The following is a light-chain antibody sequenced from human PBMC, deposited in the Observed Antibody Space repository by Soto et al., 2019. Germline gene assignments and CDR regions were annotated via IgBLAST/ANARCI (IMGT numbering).Light chain of an antibody. CDR3: QQYNNWPSWT. V-gene: IGKV3-15*01. J-gene: IGKJ1*01. CDR2: GAS. Sequence: EIVMTQSPPTLSFSHGERATLSCRASQSVSSNLAWYQQKPGQAPRLLIYGASTRATGIPARFSGSGSGTEFTLTISSLQSEDFAVYYCQQYNNWPSWTVAQGSKVDIK. CDR1: QSVSSN.